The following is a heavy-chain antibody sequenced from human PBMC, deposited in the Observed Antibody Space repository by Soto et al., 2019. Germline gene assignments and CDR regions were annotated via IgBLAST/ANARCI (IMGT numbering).Heavy chain of an antibody. CDR3: TRDRTGYCTNGVCYGTYYYYYMDV. V-gene: IGHV3-49*03. J-gene: IGHJ6*03. D-gene: IGHD2-8*01. CDR2: IRSKAYGGTT. CDR1: GFTFGDYA. Sequence: GSLRLSCTASGFTFGDYAMSWFRQAPGKGLEWVGFIRSKAYGGTTEYAASVKGRFTISRDDSKSIAYLQMNSLKTADTAVYYCTRDRTGYCTNGVCYGTYYYYYMDVWGKGTTVTVSS.